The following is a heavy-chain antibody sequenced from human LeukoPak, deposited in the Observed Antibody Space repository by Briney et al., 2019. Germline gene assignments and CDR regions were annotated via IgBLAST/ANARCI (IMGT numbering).Heavy chain of an antibody. D-gene: IGHD3-3*01. J-gene: IGHJ4*02. V-gene: IGHV3-48*01. CDR1: GFTFSSG. CDR3: ATVHFGYFTF. Sequence: GGSLRLSCAASGFTFSSGMHWVRQAPGKGLEWVSHISDNGRTKYYANSVQGRFTVSRDDAKNSLYLQMNSLRADDTAVYYCATVHFGYFTFWGQGTLVPVSS. CDR2: ISDNGRTK.